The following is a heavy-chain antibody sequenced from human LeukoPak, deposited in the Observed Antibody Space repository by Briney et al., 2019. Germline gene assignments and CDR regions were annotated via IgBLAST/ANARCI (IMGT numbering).Heavy chain of an antibody. CDR1: GGSISSYY. D-gene: IGHD1-26*01. J-gene: IGHJ4*02. CDR2: IYYSGST. V-gene: IGHV4-59*01. Sequence: SETLSLTCTVSGGSISSYYWSWIRQPPGKGLEWIGYIYYSGSTNYNPSLKSRVTISVDTSKNQFSLKLSSVTAADTAMYYCATHANARREVGATWWGQGTLVTVSS. CDR3: ATHANARREVGATW.